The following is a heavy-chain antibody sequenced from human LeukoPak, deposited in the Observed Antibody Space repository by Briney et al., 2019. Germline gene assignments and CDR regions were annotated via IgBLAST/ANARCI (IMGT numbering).Heavy chain of an antibody. J-gene: IGHJ4*02. Sequence: KPAETLSLTCAVYGGSFSGYYWTWIRQTPGKGLEWIGEVKYTGSTNCNPSLKSRVTISVDMSKNQFFLMLTSVTAADTAVYYCARGPPLNPGDYDRSGYYYFDYWGQGTLVTVSS. CDR2: VKYTGST. D-gene: IGHD3-22*01. V-gene: IGHV4-34*01. CDR3: ARGPPLNPGDYDRSGYYYFDY. CDR1: GGSFSGYY.